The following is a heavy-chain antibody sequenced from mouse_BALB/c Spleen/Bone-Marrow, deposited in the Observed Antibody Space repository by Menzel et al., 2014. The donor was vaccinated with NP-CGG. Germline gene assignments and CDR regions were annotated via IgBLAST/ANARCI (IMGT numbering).Heavy chain of an antibody. CDR2: IWSGGST. CDR1: GFSLTSYG. D-gene: IGHD1-1*01. V-gene: IGHV2-2*02. CDR3: ARNYYGSSYYAMDY. J-gene: IGHJ4*01. Sequence: QVQLKESGPGLAQPSQSLSITCTVSGFSLTSYGVHWVRQSPGKGLEWLGVIWSGGSTDYNAAFISRLSISKDNSKSQVFLKMNSLQANDTAIYYCARNYYGSSYYAMDYWGQGTSVTVSS.